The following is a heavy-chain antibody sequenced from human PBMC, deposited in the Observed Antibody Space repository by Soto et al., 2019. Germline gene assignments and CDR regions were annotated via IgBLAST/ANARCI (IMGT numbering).Heavy chain of an antibody. CDR2: MNPHSGET. D-gene: IGHD5-12*01. CDR1: GYSFTSLH. Sequence: QVQLVQSGAEVRRPGASVKVSCKASGYSFTSLHFNWVRQATGQGLEWIGWMNPHSGETGYAQRFQGRVTMTMDISLSPASMDLRSLPSHDTAVYCCARGSPWPVDRGGQGTLVTVSS. J-gene: IGHJ5*02. V-gene: IGHV1-8*01. CDR3: ARGSPWPVDR.